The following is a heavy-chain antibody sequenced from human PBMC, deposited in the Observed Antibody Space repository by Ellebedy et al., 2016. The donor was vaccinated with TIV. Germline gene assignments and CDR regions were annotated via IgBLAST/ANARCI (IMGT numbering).Heavy chain of an antibody. CDR3: ARGPRDGYNLYWYFDL. Sequence: GGSLRLXXAASGFSFSTSAMSWVRQAPGKGLEWVSGISGSGGRTYYADSVKGRFTISRDNSKNTVYLQMNSLRAEDTAVYYCARGPRDGYNLYWYFDLWGRGTLVTVSS. V-gene: IGHV3-23*01. J-gene: IGHJ2*01. CDR2: ISGSGGRT. D-gene: IGHD5-24*01. CDR1: GFSFSTSA.